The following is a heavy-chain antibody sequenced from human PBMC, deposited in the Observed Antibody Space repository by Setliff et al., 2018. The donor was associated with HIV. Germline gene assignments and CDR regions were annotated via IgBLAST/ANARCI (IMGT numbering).Heavy chain of an antibody. Sequence: SETLSLTCTVSGASISTYYWSWIRQPPGKGLEWIGYIFYSGSSNYNPSLKSRVTMSVDTSKNQFSLNLTAVTAADTAVYYCARDRGSYNFWSGLARGDNWFDPWGQGTLVTVSS. CDR2: IFYSGSS. V-gene: IGHV4-59*01. CDR1: GASISTYY. J-gene: IGHJ5*02. CDR3: ARDRGSYNFWSGLARGDNWFDP. D-gene: IGHD3-3*01.